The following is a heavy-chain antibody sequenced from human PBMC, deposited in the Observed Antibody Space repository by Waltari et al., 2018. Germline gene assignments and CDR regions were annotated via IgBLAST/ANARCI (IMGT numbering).Heavy chain of an antibody. J-gene: IGHJ3*02. CDR1: GGSIISSDHY. V-gene: IGHV4-30-4*01. D-gene: IGHD2-21*02. CDR3: ARVRTGDRAFDI. CDR2: VYYSGST. Sequence: QVQLQESGPGLVKPSQTLSLTCSVSGGSIISSDHYWSWIRQPPGKGLEWIGYVYYSGSTYHNSSLQSRVSISVDTSKSQFSLKMRSLTVADTAVYYCARVRTGDRAFDIWGQGTMVTVSS.